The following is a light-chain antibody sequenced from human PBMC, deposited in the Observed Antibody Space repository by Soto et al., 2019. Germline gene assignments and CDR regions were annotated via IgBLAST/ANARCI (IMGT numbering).Light chain of an antibody. CDR1: RSNIGSYT. Sequence: QSVLTQPPSASGTPGQRFTIACSGSRSNIGSYTVNWYQHLPGTAPKLLIYTNNQRPSGVPDRFSGSKSGTSASLAISGLQSEDEADYYCAAWDDSLNGYVVFGGWTKLTVL. V-gene: IGLV1-44*01. CDR2: TNN. J-gene: IGLJ2*01. CDR3: AAWDDSLNGYVV.